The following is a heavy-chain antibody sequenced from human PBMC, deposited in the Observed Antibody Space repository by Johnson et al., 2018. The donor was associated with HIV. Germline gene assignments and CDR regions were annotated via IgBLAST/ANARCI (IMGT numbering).Heavy chain of an antibody. CDR2: ISWNSGSI. J-gene: IGHJ3*02. CDR3: ARDKNLYGEDAFDS. Sequence: VQLVESGGVVVQPGGSLRLSCAASGFTFDDYTMYWVRQAPGKGLEWVSGISWNSGSIGYADSVKGRFTISRDNSKNTLHLQMGSLRAEDTAVYYCARDKNLYGEDAFDSWGQGTMVTVSS. V-gene: IGHV3-9*01. D-gene: IGHD4-17*01. CDR1: GFTFDDYT.